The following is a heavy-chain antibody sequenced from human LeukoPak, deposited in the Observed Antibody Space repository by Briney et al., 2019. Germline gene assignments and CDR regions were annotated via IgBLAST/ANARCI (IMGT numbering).Heavy chain of an antibody. CDR2: ISSNGGST. J-gene: IGHJ4*02. CDR3: ARGPDGIDY. D-gene: IGHD5-24*01. V-gene: IGHV3-64*01. CDR1: GFTFSSYA. Sequence: GGSLRLSCAASGFTFSSYAMHWVRQAPGKGLEYVSAISSNGGSTYYANSVEGRFTISRDNSKNTLYLQMGSLRAEDMAVYYCARGPDGIDYWGQGTLVTVSS.